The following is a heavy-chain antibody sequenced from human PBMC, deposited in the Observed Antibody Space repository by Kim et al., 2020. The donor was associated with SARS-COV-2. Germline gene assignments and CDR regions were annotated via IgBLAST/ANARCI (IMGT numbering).Heavy chain of an antibody. V-gene: IGHV4-59*08. J-gene: IGHJ4*02. CDR3: AWGLSAIAVAED. CDR1: GGSISSYY. D-gene: IGHD6-19*01. Sequence: SETLSLTCTVSGGSISSYYWSWIRQPPGKGLEWIGYIYYSGSTNYNPSLKSRVTISVDTSKNQFSLKLSSVTAADTAVYYCAWGLSAIAVAEDWGQGTLVTVSS. CDR2: IYYSGST.